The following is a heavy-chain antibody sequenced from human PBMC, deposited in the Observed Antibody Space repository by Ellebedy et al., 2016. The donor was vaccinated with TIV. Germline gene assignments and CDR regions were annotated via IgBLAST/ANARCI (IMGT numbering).Heavy chain of an antibody. J-gene: IGHJ3*02. CDR3: ARESGGGGYCSGGSCYPYAFDI. D-gene: IGHD2-15*01. CDR1: GFTFSSYA. Sequence: PGGSLRLSCAASGFTFSSYAMHWVRQAPGKGLEWVAVISYDGSNKYYADSVKGRFTISRDNSKNTLYLQMNSLRAEDTAVYYCARESGGGGYCSGGSCYPYAFDIWGQGTMVTVSS. V-gene: IGHV3-30-3*01. CDR2: ISYDGSNK.